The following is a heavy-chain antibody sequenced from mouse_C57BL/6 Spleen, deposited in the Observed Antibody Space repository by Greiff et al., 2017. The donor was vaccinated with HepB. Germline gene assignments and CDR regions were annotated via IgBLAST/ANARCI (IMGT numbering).Heavy chain of an antibody. V-gene: IGHV1-55*01. CDR2: IYPGSGST. CDR3: ARIPSYYYGSSYYAMDY. J-gene: IGHJ4*01. CDR1: GYTFTSYW. D-gene: IGHD1-1*01. Sequence: VKLQQPGAELVKPGASVKMSCKASGYTFTSYWITWVKQRPGQGLEWIGDIYPGSGSTNYNEKFKSKATLTVDTSSSTAYMQLSSLTSEDSAVYYCARIPSYYYGSSYYAMDYWGQGTSVTVSS.